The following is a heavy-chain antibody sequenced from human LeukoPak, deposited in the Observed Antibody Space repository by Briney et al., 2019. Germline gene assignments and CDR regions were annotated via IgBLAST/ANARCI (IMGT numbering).Heavy chain of an antibody. CDR3: TRVKLPQEHFDY. CDR1: GFTFITYW. CDR2: INTDGSST. J-gene: IGHJ4*02. D-gene: IGHD6-6*01. V-gene: IGHV3-74*01. Sequence: GGSLRLSCAASGFTFITYWMHWVRQAPGKGPVWVSRINTDGSSTSYADSVKGRFTISRDNAKNTLYPQMNSLKTEDTAVYYCTRVKLPQEHFDYWGQGTLVTVSS.